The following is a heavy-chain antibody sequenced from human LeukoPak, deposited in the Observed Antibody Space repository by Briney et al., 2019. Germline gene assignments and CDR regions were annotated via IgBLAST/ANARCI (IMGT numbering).Heavy chain of an antibody. D-gene: IGHD5-18*01. CDR3: ARHGTMVTRWFDP. Sequence: SETLSLTCAVSGASISGSGYYLGWIRQSPGKGLEWIGNIYYTGNTYYNASLQSRVTISIDTSENQFSLRLSSVTAADTAVYYCARHGTMVTRWFDPWGQGTLVTVSS. V-gene: IGHV4-39*01. CDR2: IYYTGNT. CDR1: GASISGSGYY. J-gene: IGHJ5*02.